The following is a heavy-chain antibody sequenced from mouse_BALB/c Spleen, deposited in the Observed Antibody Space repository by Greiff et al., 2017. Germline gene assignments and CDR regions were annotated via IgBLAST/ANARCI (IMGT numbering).Heavy chain of an antibody. J-gene: IGHJ3*01. CDR2: ISSGGSYT. CDR3: ASPTTDVAY. Sequence: EVMLVESGGGLVKPGGSLKLSCAASGFTFSSYAMSWVRQTPEKRLEWVATISSGGSYTYYPDSVKGRFTISRDNAKNTLYLQMSSLRSEDTAMYYCASPTTDVAYWGQGTLVTVSA. D-gene: IGHD1-1*01. V-gene: IGHV5-9-1*01. CDR1: GFTFSSYA.